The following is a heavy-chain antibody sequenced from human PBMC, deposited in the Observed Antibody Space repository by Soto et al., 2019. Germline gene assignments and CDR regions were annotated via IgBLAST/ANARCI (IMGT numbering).Heavy chain of an antibody. CDR3: AKEDSIIIPAVSDF. D-gene: IGHD2-2*01. V-gene: IGHV3-21*01. Sequence: GGSLRLSCTVSGFAFNNYGINWVRQAPGKGLEWVSSISKSDYTYYSDSVKGRFTISRDNAKNSVSLQMNTLRVEDTAVYYCAKEDSIIIPAVSDFWGQGTLVTVSS. CDR2: ISKSDYT. CDR1: GFAFNNYG. J-gene: IGHJ4*02.